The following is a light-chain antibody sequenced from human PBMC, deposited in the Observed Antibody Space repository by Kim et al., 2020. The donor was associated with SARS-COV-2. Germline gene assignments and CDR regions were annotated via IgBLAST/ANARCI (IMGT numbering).Light chain of an antibody. Sequence: LSPGERATLACRASQSVTSSYLAWYQQKPGQAPRLLIYGASSRATGIPDRFSGSGSGTDFTLTISRLEPEDFAVYYCQQYGSSRTFGQGTRLEIK. CDR2: GAS. CDR3: QQYGSSRT. V-gene: IGKV3-20*01. CDR1: QSVTSSY. J-gene: IGKJ5*01.